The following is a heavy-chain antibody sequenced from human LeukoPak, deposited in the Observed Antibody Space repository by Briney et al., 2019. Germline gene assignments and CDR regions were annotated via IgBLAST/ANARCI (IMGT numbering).Heavy chain of an antibody. J-gene: IGHJ4*02. V-gene: IGHV1-2*02. CDR2: INPNSGGT. Sequence: ASVKVSCKASGYTFTVYYMHWVPQAPGQGLEWMGWINPNSGGTNYAQKFQGRVTMTRDTSISTAYMELSRLRSDDTAVYYCARYGDGVCYNCGAYWGQGTLVTVSS. D-gene: IGHD2-8*01. CDR1: GYTFTVYY. CDR3: ARYGDGVCYNCGAY.